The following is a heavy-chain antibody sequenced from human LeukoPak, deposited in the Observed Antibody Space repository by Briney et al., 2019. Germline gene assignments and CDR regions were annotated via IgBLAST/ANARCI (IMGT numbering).Heavy chain of an antibody. CDR2: ISTSSSDI. CDR1: GFTFTSYS. CDR3: AREPEFRSSAGLDY. J-gene: IGHJ4*02. Sequence: PGGSLRLSCAASGFTFTSYSMSWVRQAPGKGLEWVSFISTSSSDIYYADSVKGRFTISRDNAKNSVYLQMNSLRAEDTAVYYCAREPEFRSSAGLDYWGQETLVTVSS. V-gene: IGHV3-21*06. D-gene: IGHD6-6*01.